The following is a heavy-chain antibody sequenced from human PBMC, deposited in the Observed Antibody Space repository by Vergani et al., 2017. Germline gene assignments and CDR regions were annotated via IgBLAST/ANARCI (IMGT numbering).Heavy chain of an antibody. J-gene: IGHJ4*02. CDR3: ATGAGPFAI. CDR1: GAPISYWC. Sequence: QVQMQESGPGLVKTSETLSLTCSASGAPISYWCWSWLRQPAGKGLEWIGRLCPSGSTNYKPSLKSRVTMSIDTSKNQFSLKLTSVTAADTAVYYFATGAGPFAIWGQGTLVTVSS. CDR2: LCPSGST. D-gene: IGHD7-27*01. V-gene: IGHV4-4*07.